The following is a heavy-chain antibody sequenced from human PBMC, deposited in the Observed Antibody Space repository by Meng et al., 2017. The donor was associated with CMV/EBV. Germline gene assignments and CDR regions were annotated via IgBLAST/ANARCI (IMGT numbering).Heavy chain of an antibody. D-gene: IGHD3-22*01. V-gene: IGHV3-73*01. CDR1: GFTFSGSA. CDR3: ARAPTYYYDSSGYYGLGFDY. J-gene: IGHJ4*02. CDR2: IRSKANSYAT. Sequence: GGSLRLSCAASGFTFSGSAMHWVRQASGKGLEWVGRIRSKANSYATAYAASVKGRFTISRDNAKNSLYLQMNSLRAEDTAVYYCARAPTYYYDSSGYYGLGFDYWGQGTLVTVSS.